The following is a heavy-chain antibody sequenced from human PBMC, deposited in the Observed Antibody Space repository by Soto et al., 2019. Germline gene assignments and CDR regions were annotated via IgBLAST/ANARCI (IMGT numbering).Heavy chain of an antibody. CDR2: IYSGGST. D-gene: IGHD3-9*01. Sequence: EVQLVESGGGLIQPGGSLRLSCAASGFTFSSNYMSWVRQAPGKGLEWVSVIYSGGSTYYADSVKGRFIISRDNSKNTLYLKMNRLSAEDTAVYYCARDRGHFDWLLSHYYGMDVWGQGTTVTVSS. V-gene: IGHV3-53*01. CDR1: GFTFSSNY. CDR3: ARDRGHFDWLLSHYYGMDV. J-gene: IGHJ6*02.